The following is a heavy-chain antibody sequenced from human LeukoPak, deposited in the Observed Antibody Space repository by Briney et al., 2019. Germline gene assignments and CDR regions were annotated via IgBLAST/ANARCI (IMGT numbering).Heavy chain of an antibody. J-gene: IGHJ6*04. CDR2: ISSSGSTI. CDR3: AELGITMIGGV. Sequence: GGSLRLSCEAFGFTLGHYWMTWVRQAPGKGLEWVSYISSSGSTIYYADSVKGRFTISRDNAKNSLYLQMNSLRAEDTAVYYCAELGITMIGGVWGKGTTVTISS. D-gene: IGHD3-10*02. CDR1: GFTLGHYW. V-gene: IGHV3-48*04.